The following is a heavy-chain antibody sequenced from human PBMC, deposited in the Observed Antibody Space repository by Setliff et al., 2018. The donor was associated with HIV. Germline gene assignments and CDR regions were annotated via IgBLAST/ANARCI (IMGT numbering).Heavy chain of an antibody. Sequence: PSETLSLTCTVSGGSLNTGTYYWGRIRQPPGKGLEWIGSVYITEDTDYNPSLKSRVTISVDTSKNQFSLKLSSLTAADTAVYYCARYRRDDYYLTAYFDSWGQGTLVTVSS. CDR3: ARYRRDDYYLTAYFDS. J-gene: IGHJ4*02. V-gene: IGHV4-39*07. CDR1: GGSLNTGTYY. CDR2: VYITEDT. D-gene: IGHD1-26*01.